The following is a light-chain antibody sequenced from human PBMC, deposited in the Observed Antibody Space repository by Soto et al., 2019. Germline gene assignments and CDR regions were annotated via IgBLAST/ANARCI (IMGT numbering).Light chain of an antibody. CDR2: GAS. Sequence: VLTQYPATLSLSPGDSATLSCRASQSVNTYLAWYQQKAGQAPRLLIYGASTRATGIPARFSGSGSGTEFTPTIRSLQSEDFAVYYCKQYDNWPTCGQGTKVDIK. CDR3: KQYDNWPT. V-gene: IGKV3-15*01. J-gene: IGKJ1*01. CDR1: QSVNTY.